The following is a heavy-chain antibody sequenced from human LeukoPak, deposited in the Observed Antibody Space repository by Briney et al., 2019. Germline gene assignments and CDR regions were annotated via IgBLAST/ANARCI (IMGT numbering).Heavy chain of an antibody. CDR1: GYTFTSYG. D-gene: IGHD6-19*01. V-gene: IGHV1-18*01. J-gene: IGHJ6*02. Sequence: GASVKVSCKASGYTFTSYGISWVRQAPGQGLEWMGWISAYNGNTNYAQKLQGRVTMTTDTSTSTAYMELRSLRSDDTAVYYCARGRSSGWYDCYYYGMDVWGQGTTVTVSS. CDR2: ISAYNGNT. CDR3: ARGRSSGWYDCYYYGMDV.